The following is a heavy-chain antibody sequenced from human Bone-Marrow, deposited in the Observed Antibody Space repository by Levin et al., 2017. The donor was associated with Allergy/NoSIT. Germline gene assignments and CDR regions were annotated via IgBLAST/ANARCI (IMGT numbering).Heavy chain of an antibody. CDR2: VAYDGSEE. J-gene: IGHJ4*02. D-gene: IGHD2-15*01. Sequence: QAGGSLRLSCVASGFTFSSYGMHWVRQAPGKGLEWLAVVAYDGSEESYADSVKGRFTVSRENSKNTVYLQMNSLRAEDTAVYYCAKSWDTVVSLPLVDKWGQGTLVIVS. CDR3: AKSWDTVVSLPLVDK. CDR1: GFTFSSYG. V-gene: IGHV3-30*18.